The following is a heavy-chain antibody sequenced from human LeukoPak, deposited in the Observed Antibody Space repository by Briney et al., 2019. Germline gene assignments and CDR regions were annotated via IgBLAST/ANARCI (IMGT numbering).Heavy chain of an antibody. CDR3: AKTGTDSNGYYIDS. Sequence: PGGSLRLSCAASGFTFSSYAMSWVRQAPGKGLEWVSALSSSGGSTYYADSVKGRFTISRDNSKKTLYLQMNSLRAEDTAVYYCAKTGTDSNGYYIDSWGQGTLVTVSS. CDR1: GFTFSSYA. CDR2: LSSSGGST. V-gene: IGHV3-23*01. D-gene: IGHD3-22*01. J-gene: IGHJ5*01.